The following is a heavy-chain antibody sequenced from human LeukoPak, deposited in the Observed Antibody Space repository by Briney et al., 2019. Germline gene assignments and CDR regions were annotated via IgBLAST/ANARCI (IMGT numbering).Heavy chain of an antibody. CDR3: ARGRRPPYDSSGYYPPGAFDI. CDR2: IYHSGST. J-gene: IGHJ3*02. V-gene: IGHV4-30-2*01. Sequence: PSQTLSLTCTVSGGSISSGGYYWSWIRQPPGKGLEWIGYIYHSGSTYYNPSLKSRVTISVDRSKNQFSLKLSSVTAADTAVYYCARGRRPPYDSSGYYPPGAFDIWGQGTMVTVSS. D-gene: IGHD3-22*01. CDR1: GGSISSGGYY.